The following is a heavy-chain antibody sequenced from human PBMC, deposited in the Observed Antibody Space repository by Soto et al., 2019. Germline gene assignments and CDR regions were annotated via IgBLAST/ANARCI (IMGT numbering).Heavy chain of an antibody. CDR2: IYYSGST. Sequence: SEALPLTCSGSGGTISRYYWSWIRQPPGKGLEWIGYIYYSGSTNYNPSLKSRVTISVDTSKNQFSLKLSSVTAADTAVYYCAIRGCGWYSDYFAYRAKRTLV. CDR1: GGTISRYY. CDR3: AIRGCGWYSDYFAY. D-gene: IGHD6-19*01. J-gene: IGHJ4*02. V-gene: IGHV4-59*01.